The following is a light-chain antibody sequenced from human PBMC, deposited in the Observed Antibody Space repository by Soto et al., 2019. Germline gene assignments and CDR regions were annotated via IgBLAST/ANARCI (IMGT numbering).Light chain of an antibody. V-gene: IGLV3-21*02. CDR3: QVWDSSSDHYV. CDR1: DIASKS. J-gene: IGLJ1*01. Sequence: ELTQRPSVSVAPGQTARISCGGNDIASKSVHWSQQKPGQAPVLVVYDDNDRPSGIPERLSGSNSGDTATLTISRVEAGDEADYYCQVWDSSSDHYVFGSGTKVTVL. CDR2: DDN.